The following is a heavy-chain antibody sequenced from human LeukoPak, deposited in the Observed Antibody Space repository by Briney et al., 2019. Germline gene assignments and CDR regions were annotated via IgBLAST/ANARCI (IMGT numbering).Heavy chain of an antibody. J-gene: IGHJ3*02. CDR1: GFTFSSHA. Sequence: GGSLRLSCAASGFTFSSHAMSWVRQAPGKGLEWVSYLSSGNTMYYADSVKGRFTISRDNAKNSLFLQMISLRDEDTAVYYCARYEVGAFDIWGQGTMVTVSS. V-gene: IGHV3-48*02. D-gene: IGHD1-26*01. CDR3: ARYEVGAFDI. CDR2: LSSGNTM.